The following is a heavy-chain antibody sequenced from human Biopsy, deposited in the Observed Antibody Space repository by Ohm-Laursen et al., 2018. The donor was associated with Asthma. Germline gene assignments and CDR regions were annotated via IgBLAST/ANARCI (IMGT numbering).Heavy chain of an antibody. Sequence: ASVKVSCKASGYTFTNYAIHWVRQAPGQRPEWMGWINAGNGNTKYSQKFQGRVTITRDTSATTAYMELSSLRSDDTAVYYCATDLWNPQKDYDYWGQGTLVTVSS. D-gene: IGHD1-1*01. CDR2: INAGNGNT. J-gene: IGHJ4*02. CDR3: ATDLWNPQKDYDY. CDR1: GYTFTNYA. V-gene: IGHV1-3*01.